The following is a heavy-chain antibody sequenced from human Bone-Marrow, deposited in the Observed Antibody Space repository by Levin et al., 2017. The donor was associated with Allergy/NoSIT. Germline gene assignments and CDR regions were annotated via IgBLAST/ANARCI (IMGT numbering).Heavy chain of an antibody. CDR3: ARVLHQWNDEYNWFDP. J-gene: IGHJ5*02. Sequence: GGSLRLSCAAPGFVFDNFAMTWVRQAPGKGLEWVSTLSGSGSSPYFADSVKGRFTISRDNSKTTLYLQMNSLRPEDTAVYYCARVLHQWNDEYNWFDPWGQGTLVIVSS. CDR2: LSGSGSSP. CDR1: GFVFDNFA. D-gene: IGHD1-1*01. V-gene: IGHV3-23*01.